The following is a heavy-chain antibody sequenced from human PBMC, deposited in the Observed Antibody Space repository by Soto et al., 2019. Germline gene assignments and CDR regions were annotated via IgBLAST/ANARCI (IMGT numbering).Heavy chain of an antibody. D-gene: IGHD1-7*01. CDR2: INHSGST. Sequence: SETLSLTCAVYGGSFSGYYWSWIRQPPGKGLEWIGEINHSGSTNYNPSLKSRVTMSVDTSKNQFSLKVTSLTAADTAVYYCASRDPGTSVDYWGQGTLVTVSS. V-gene: IGHV4-34*01. J-gene: IGHJ4*02. CDR3: ASRDPGTSVDY. CDR1: GGSFSGYY.